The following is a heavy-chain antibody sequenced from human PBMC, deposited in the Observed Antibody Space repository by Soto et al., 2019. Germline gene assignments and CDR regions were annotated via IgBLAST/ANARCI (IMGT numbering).Heavy chain of an antibody. CDR1: GDSISSGTNF. D-gene: IGHD2-15*01. J-gene: IGHJ6*02. V-gene: IGHV4-30-4*01. Sequence: QVQLQESGPGLVKPSQTLSLTCTVSGDSISSGTNFWSWIRQPPGKALEWMGFIHHSGTTFYNPSRKSRVMISGDTSENKISLKMTSLTAADTAVYYCARARGYCSGASCSLFYFYGLDVWGQGTKVSVSS. CDR2: IHHSGTT. CDR3: ARARGYCSGASCSLFYFYGLDV.